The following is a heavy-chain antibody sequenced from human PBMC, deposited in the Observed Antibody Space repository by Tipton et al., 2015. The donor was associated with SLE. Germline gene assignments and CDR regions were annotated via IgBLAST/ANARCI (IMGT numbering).Heavy chain of an antibody. Sequence: LRLSCTVSGGSISSGDYYWSWIRQPPGKGLEWIGYIYYSGSTYYNPSLKSRLTISVDTSKNQFSLKLSSVTAADTAVYYCARAPEAYCGGDCYSFDYWGQGTLVTVSS. V-gene: IGHV4-30-4*01. D-gene: IGHD2-21*02. CDR2: IYYSGST. J-gene: IGHJ4*02. CDR1: GGSISSGDYY. CDR3: ARAPEAYCGGDCYSFDY.